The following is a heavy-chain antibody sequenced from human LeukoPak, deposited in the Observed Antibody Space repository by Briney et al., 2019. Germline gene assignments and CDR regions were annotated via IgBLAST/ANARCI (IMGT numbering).Heavy chain of an antibody. V-gene: IGHV4-4*07. CDR1: GGSISGYY. CDR3: ARTSATGATYFDY. CDR2: IYPSGTT. Sequence: SETLSLTCTISGGSISGYYWSWIRQPAGKGLEWIGRIYPSGTTHYNPSLKSRVTISSDSSESQFSLNLNSVTAADTAVYFCARTSATGATYFDYWGQGTLVTVSS. J-gene: IGHJ4*02. D-gene: IGHD1-26*01.